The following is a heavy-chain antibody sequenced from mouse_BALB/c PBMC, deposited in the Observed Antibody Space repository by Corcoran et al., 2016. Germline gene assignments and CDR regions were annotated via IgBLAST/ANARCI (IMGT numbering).Heavy chain of an antibody. CDR3: ARYYYGSNYAMDY. CDR2: INPYNGDT. J-gene: IGHJ4*01. CDR1: GYSFTGYT. Sequence: EVQLQQSGPELVKPGASMKISCKASGYSFTGYTMKWVKQSHGKNLEWIGLINPYNGDTSYNQKFKGKATLTVDKSSSTAYMDLLSLTSEDSAVYYCARYYYGSNYAMDYWGQGTSVTVSS. D-gene: IGHD1-1*01. V-gene: IGHV1-18*01.